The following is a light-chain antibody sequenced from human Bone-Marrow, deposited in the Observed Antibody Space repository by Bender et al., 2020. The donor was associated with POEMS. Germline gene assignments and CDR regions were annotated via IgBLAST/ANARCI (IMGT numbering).Light chain of an antibody. CDR3: YAYTTSDSYV. V-gene: IGLV2-14*03. J-gene: IGLJ1*01. CDR2: DVS. CDR1: SGDVGAYNS. Sequence: QSALTQPRSVSGSPGQSVTISCTGTSGDVGAYNSVSWYQQLPGKAPKLMIYDVSYRPSGVSNRFSGSKSGNTASLTISALQAEDEALYYCYAYTTSDSYVFGTGTKVTVL.